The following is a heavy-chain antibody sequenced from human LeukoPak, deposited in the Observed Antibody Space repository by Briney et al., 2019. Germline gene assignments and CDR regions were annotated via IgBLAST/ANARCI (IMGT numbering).Heavy chain of an antibody. J-gene: IGHJ5*01. CDR3: VRDFKVTSGWFDF. CDR2: ISSYNGGT. CDR1: GYTFTDYG. D-gene: IGHD5-18*01. Sequence: EASVKVSCKASGYTFTDYGISWVRQAPGQGLEWMGWISSYNGGTNYEHTLQDRVTMTTDTSTNTAYMELRSLTADDTGVYYCVRDFKVTSGWFDFWGQGTQVTVSS. V-gene: IGHV1-18*01.